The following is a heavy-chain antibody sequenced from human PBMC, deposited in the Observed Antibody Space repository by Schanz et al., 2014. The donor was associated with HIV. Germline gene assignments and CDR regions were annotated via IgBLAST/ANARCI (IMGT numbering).Heavy chain of an antibody. D-gene: IGHD2-21*02. CDR1: GGTFSTYA. CDR2: IIPIFGSP. V-gene: IGHV1-69*06. Sequence: QVHLVQSGAEVKKPGSSVKVSCKPSGGTFSTYAVSWVRQAPGQGLEYMGGIIPIFGSPKYAQKFQGRATITADKSTSTVYMDLSSLRSEDTAVYYCARTYTGDWSTGADWGQGTLVTVSS. CDR3: ARTYTGDWSTGAD. J-gene: IGHJ4*02.